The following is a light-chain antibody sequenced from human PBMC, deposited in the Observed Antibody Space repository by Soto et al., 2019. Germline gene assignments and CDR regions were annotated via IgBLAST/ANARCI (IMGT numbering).Light chain of an antibody. Sequence: EIVMTQSQATLSLPPGETATLSSMASQSVSTKLAWYQQKLGQLSRLLNYGASTRSTGTPARFSGSGSGTEFTLNISSLQSEDFEVYFCQQYNNGYTFGQGTKLAIK. CDR2: GAS. CDR3: QQYNNGYT. V-gene: IGKV3-15*01. J-gene: IGKJ2*01. CDR1: QSVSTK.